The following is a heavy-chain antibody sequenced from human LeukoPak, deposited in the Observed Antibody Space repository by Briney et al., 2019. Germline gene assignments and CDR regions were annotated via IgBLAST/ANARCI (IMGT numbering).Heavy chain of an antibody. CDR2: IKQDGSGK. CDR1: TFTFSTYW. J-gene: IGHJ4*02. D-gene: IGHD6-13*01. V-gene: IGHV3-7*05. Sequence: PGGSLRLSCAASTFTFSTYWMSWVRQAPGKGLEWVANIKQDGSGKNYVDSVKGRFTISRDNAKNALYLQMHSLRVEDTAVYYCATCSSWRFDYWGQGALVTVSS. CDR3: ATCSSWRFDY.